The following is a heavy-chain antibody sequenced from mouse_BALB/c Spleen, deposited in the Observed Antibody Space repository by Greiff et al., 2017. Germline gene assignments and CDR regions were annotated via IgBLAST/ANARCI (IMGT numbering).Heavy chain of an antibody. J-gene: IGHJ4*01. Sequence: VQLKESGAELVKPGASVKLSCTASGFNIKDTYMHWVKQRPEQGLEWIGRIDPANGNTKYDPKFQGKATITADTSSNTAYLQLSSLTSEDTAVYYCARAMHYYGSSYAMDYWGQGTSVTVSS. V-gene: IGHV14-3*02. CDR1: GFNIKDTY. CDR2: IDPANGNT. D-gene: IGHD1-1*01. CDR3: ARAMHYYGSSYAMDY.